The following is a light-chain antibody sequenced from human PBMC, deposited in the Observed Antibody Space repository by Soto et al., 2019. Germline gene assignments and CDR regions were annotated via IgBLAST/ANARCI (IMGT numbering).Light chain of an antibody. CDR1: QGISTW. J-gene: IGKJ4*01. V-gene: IGKV1D-12*01. CDR2: STS. CDR3: QQRKSGPFT. Sequence: DIQMTQSPPAVSASVGDRVTITCRASQGISTWLAWYQQKPGKAPRLLIYSTSSLENGVPSRFTGSGSGTDFALTISSLQPEDFATCYCQQRKSGPFTFGGGTKVEI.